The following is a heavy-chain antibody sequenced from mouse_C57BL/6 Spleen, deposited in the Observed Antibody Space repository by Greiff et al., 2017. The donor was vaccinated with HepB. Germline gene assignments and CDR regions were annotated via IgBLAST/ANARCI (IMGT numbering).Heavy chain of an antibody. CDR1: GFTFSDYY. CDR3: ARGYYGSSPYFDY. V-gene: IGHV5-12*01. J-gene: IGHJ2*01. D-gene: IGHD1-1*01. Sequence: EVKLMESGGGLVQPGGSLKLSCAASGFTFSDYYMYWVRQTPEKRLEWVAYISNGGGSTYYPDTVKGRFTISRDNAKNTLYLQMSRLKSEDTAMYYCARGYYGSSPYFDYWGQGTTLTVSS. CDR2: ISNGGGST.